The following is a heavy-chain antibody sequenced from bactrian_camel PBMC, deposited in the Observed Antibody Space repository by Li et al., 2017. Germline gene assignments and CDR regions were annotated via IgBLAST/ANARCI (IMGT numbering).Heavy chain of an antibody. CDR1: GITFSRHD. Sequence: VQLVESGGGLVQPGESLRLSCVASGITFSRHDMSWVRQAPGNGLEWVASIDRDGSYTYYPDPVKGRFTVSKDNTKNTVYLQMNGLKPDDTGMYYCAARVCYYGTSIVFSSSSYTYWGQGTQVTVS. D-gene: IGHD6*01. V-gene: IGHV3-2*01. CDR3: AARVCYYGTSIVFSSSSYTY. CDR2: IDRDGSYT. J-gene: IGHJ4*01.